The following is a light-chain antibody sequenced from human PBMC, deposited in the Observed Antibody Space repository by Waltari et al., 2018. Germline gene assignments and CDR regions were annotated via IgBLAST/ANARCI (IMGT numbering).Light chain of an antibody. CDR3: QQYDNLRLFT. V-gene: IGKV1-33*01. CDR1: QDISNY. CDR2: VAS. Sequence: DIQMTQSPSSLSASVGDRVTITCQASQDISNYLNWYQQKPGTAPKLLIHVASKLETGVPSRFSGSGSGTDFTFTISSLQPEDIATYYCQQYDNLRLFTFGPGTKVDIK. J-gene: IGKJ3*01.